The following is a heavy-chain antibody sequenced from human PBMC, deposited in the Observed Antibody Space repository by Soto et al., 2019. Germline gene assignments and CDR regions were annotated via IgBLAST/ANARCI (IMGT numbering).Heavy chain of an antibody. CDR3: AHRRGWYNWNDGDFDY. V-gene: IGHV2-5*02. J-gene: IGHJ4*02. CDR2: IYWDNDK. CDR1: GFSLTTSGVG. Sequence: SGPTLVNPTQTLTLTRTFSGFSLTTSGVGVGWIRQPPGKALECLALIYWDNDKRYNPALKSRLTITKDTSKNLVVLIMTNVDPVDTATYYCAHRRGWYNWNDGDFDYWGQGTLVTVSS. D-gene: IGHD1-1*01.